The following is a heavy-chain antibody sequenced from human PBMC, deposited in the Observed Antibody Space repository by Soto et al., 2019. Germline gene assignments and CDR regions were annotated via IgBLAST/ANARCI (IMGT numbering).Heavy chain of an antibody. D-gene: IGHD3-3*01. J-gene: IGHJ4*02. CDR3: ARAYYDFWSGYLTGGDY. CDR1: GFTFSSYG. V-gene: IGHV3-33*01. Sequence: QVQLVESGGGVVQPGRSLRLSCAASGFTFSSYGMHWVRQAPGKGLEWVAVIWYDGSNKYYADSVKGRFTISRDNSKNTLYLQMNSLRAEDTAVYYCARAYYDFWSGYLTGGDYWGQGTLVTVSS. CDR2: IWYDGSNK.